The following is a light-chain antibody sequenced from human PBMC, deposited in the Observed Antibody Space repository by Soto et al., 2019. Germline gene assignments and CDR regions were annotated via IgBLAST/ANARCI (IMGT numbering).Light chain of an antibody. J-gene: IGKJ4*01. CDR1: QRVSIH. CDR3: QQYNNWPLT. V-gene: IGKV3-15*01. CDR2: GAS. Sequence: EMALTQSQASLSVSPAARATLSCLASQRVSIHLAWYQQKPGQALRLLIYGASTRATGIPARFSGSGSGTEFTLTISSLQSEDFALYYCQQYNNWPLTFGGGTNVDI.